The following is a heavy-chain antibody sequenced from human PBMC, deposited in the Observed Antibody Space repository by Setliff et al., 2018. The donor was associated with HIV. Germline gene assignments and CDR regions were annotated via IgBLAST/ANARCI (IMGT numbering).Heavy chain of an antibody. J-gene: IGHJ4*02. CDR1: GLIFSSYE. CDR2: IGGHGSII. D-gene: IGHD3-16*01. CDR3: AAVPWGHSSLIIDH. V-gene: IGHV3-48*03. Sequence: GGSLRLSCAASGLIFSSYEMNWVRQAPGKGLEWISFIGGHGSIIHYADSVKGRFTISRDNAKNSVYLQMHSLRVEDTAVYYCAAVPWGHSSLIIDHWGREPRSPSPQ.